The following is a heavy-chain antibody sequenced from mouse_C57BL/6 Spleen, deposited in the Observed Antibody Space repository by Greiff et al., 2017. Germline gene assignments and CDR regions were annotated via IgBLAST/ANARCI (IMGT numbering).Heavy chain of an antibody. D-gene: IGHD2-3*01. CDR2: ISSGGSYT. CDR1: GFTFSSYG. V-gene: IGHV5-6*01. Sequence: EVQLVESGGDLVKPGGSLKLSCAASGFTFSSYGMSWVRQTPDKRLEWVATISSGGSYTYYPDSVKGRFTISRDNAKNTLYLQMSSLKSEDTAMYDCARQRDYGYYDFDYWGQGTTLTVSS. J-gene: IGHJ2*01. CDR3: ARQRDYGYYDFDY.